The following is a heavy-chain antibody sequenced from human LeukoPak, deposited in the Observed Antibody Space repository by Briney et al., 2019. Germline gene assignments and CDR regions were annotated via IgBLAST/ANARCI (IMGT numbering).Heavy chain of an antibody. J-gene: IGHJ6*02. CDR1: GYTFTSYG. CDR3: ARNGITMVRGVTPNKIHYYYYGMDV. V-gene: IGHV1-18*01. Sequence: APVKVSCKASGYTFTSYGISWVRQAPGQGLEWMGWISAYNGNTNYAQKLQGRVTMTTDTSTSTAYMELRSLRSDDTAVYYCARNGITMVRGVTPNKIHYYYYGMDVWGQGTTVTASS. CDR2: ISAYNGNT. D-gene: IGHD3-10*01.